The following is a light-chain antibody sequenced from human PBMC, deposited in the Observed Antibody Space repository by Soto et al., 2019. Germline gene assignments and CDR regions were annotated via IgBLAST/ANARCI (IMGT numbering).Light chain of an antibody. CDR1: SSDVGNSNG. J-gene: IGLJ1*01. V-gene: IGLV2-18*02. CDR2: DVN. Sequence: QYVLTQRTSVPGSPGQSVEIYCPGTSSDVGNSNGVSWYHQPPGTAPKLIIYDVNNRPSGVPDRFSGSKSGNTASLTISGLQAEDEGDYYSNSYTSSSTYVFGAGIKVTVL. CDR3: NSYTSSSTYV.